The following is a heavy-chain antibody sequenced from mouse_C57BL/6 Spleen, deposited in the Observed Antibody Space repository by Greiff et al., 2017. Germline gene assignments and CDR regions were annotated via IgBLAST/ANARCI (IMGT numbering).Heavy chain of an antibody. Sequence: QVQLQQSGAELARPGASVKMSCKASGYTFTSYTMHWVKQRPGQGLEWIGYINPSSGYTKYNQKFKDKATLTADKSTSTAYMQLSSLTSEDSAVYYWARGGYYYSRGDYAMDYWGQGTSVTVSS. CDR1: GYTFTSYT. CDR2: INPSSGYT. J-gene: IGHJ4*01. V-gene: IGHV1-4*01. CDR3: ARGGYYYSRGDYAMDY. D-gene: IGHD2-5*01.